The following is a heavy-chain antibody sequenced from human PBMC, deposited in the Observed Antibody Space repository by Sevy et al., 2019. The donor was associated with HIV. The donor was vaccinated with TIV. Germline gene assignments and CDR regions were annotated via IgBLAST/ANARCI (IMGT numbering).Heavy chain of an antibody. CDR1: GFTFSTYS. Sequence: GGSLRLSCAASGFTFSTYSMNWVRQAPGKGLEWVSSISSDSYSIYYADSVKGRFTISKDNAKNSLYLQMNSLRAEDTAVYYCARATGTEALDAFDIWGQGTMVTVSS. D-gene: IGHD1-1*01. J-gene: IGHJ3*02. CDR2: ISSDSYSI. V-gene: IGHV3-21*01. CDR3: ARATGTEALDAFDI.